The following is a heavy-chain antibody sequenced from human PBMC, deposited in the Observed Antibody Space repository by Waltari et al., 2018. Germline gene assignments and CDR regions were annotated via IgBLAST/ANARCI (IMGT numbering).Heavy chain of an antibody. D-gene: IGHD2-15*01. CDR2: IWYDGTKT. Sequence: QVQLVESGGGVVPPGGSLRLSFAASVCTFRKHAFHWVRQAPGKGLDWLAVIWYDGTKTDYGDSVQDRFTISRDNSKNTLYLQMNSLRAEDTALYYCARGSVPLVVAATSIDYWGQGTLVTVSS. J-gene: IGHJ4*02. CDR3: ARGSVPLVVAATSIDY. V-gene: IGHV3-33*03. CDR1: VCTFRKHA.